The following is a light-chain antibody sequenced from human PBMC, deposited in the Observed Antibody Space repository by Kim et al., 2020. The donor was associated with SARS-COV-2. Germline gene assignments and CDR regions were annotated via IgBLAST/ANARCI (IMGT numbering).Light chain of an antibody. CDR1: NIGSKS. CDR2: YDS. J-gene: IGLJ3*02. Sequence: SYELTQPPSVSVAPGKTARITCGGNNIGSKSVHWYQQKPGQAPVLVTYYDSDRPSGIPERFSGSNSGNTATLTISRVEAGDEAAYYCQVWDSSSDHRVFG. CDR3: QVWDSSSDHRV. V-gene: IGLV3-21*04.